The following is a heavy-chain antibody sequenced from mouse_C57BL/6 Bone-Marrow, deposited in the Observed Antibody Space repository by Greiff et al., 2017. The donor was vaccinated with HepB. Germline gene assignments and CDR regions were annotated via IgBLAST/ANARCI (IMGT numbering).Heavy chain of an antibody. D-gene: IGHD1-1*01. CDR3: ATHYYGSNWYFDV. J-gene: IGHJ1*03. CDR1: GFSLTSYG. Sequence: QVQLKESGPGLVQPSQSLSITCTVSGFSLTSYGVHWVRQSPGKGLEWLGVIWRGGSTDYNAAFMSRLSITKDNSKSQVFFKMNSLQADDTAIYYCATHYYGSNWYFDVWGTGTTVTVSS. V-gene: IGHV2-5*01. CDR2: IWRGGST.